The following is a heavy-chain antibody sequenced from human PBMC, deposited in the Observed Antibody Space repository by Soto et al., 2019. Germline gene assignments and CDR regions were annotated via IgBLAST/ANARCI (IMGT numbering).Heavy chain of an antibody. Sequence: GGSLRLSCAASGFTFSSYAMSWVRQAPGKGLEWVSSLGSSGTTTYYADSVKGRFTISRDNSKNTLYLQMNSLRAEDTAVYYCAKAGSSVRGVMSAFDIWGQGTMVTVSS. J-gene: IGHJ3*02. V-gene: IGHV3-23*01. CDR1: GFTFSSYA. D-gene: IGHD3-10*01. CDR2: LGSSGTTT. CDR3: AKAGSSVRGVMSAFDI.